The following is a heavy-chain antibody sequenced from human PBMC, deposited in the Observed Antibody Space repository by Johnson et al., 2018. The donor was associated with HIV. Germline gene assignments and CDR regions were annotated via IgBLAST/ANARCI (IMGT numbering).Heavy chain of an antibody. V-gene: IGHV3-30*04. D-gene: IGHD6-19*01. J-gene: IGHJ3*02. CDR3: ARASHSSGWYGRLGDAFDI. CDR1: GFTFSSYA. CDR2: ISYDGSDK. Sequence: QVQLVESGGGVVQPGRSLRLSCVVSGFTFSSYAFHWVRRAPAKGLEWVAAISYDGSDKYYADSVKGRFTISRDNSKTTLYLQMNSLRAEDTAVYYCARASHSSGWYGRLGDAFDIWGQGTMVTVSS.